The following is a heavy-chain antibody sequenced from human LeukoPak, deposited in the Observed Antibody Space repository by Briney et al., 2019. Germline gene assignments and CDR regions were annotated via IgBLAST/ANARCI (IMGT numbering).Heavy chain of an antibody. CDR3: ARDLPRAAAGIGYYFDY. V-gene: IGHV1-69*13. D-gene: IGHD6-13*01. J-gene: IGHJ4*02. Sequence: GASVKVSCKASGGTFSSYAIRWLRQAPGQGLEWMGGIIPIFGTANYAQKFQGRVTITADESTSTAYMELSSLRSEDTAVYYCARDLPRAAAGIGYYFDYWGQGTLVTVSS. CDR2: IIPIFGTA. CDR1: GGTFSSYA.